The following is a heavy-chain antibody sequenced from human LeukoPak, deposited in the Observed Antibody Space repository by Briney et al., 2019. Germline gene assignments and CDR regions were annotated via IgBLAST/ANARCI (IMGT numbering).Heavy chain of an antibody. V-gene: IGHV4-4*07. Sequence: SETLSLTCTVSGGSISSYYWSWIRQPAGKGLEWIGRIYTSGSTNYNPSLKSRVTMSVDTSKNQFSLKPSSVTAADTAVYYCARVGDSSSWFSWFDPWGQGTLVTVSS. D-gene: IGHD6-13*01. CDR3: ARVGDSSSWFSWFDP. CDR1: GGSISSYY. J-gene: IGHJ5*02. CDR2: IYTSGST.